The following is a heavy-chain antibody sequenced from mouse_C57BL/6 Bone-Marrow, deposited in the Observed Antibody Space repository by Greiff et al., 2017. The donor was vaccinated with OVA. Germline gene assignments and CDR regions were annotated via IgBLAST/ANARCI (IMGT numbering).Heavy chain of an antibody. D-gene: IGHD2-3*01. Sequence: VQLQQSGAELMKPGASVKLSCKATGYTFTGYWIEWVKQRPGHGLEWIGEILPGSGSTNYNEKFKGKATFTADTSSNTAYMHLSSLTTEDSAIYYCARLYDGYYSWFAYWGQGTLVTVSA. V-gene: IGHV1-9*01. CDR2: ILPGSGST. CDR3: ARLYDGYYSWFAY. J-gene: IGHJ3*01. CDR1: GYTFTGYW.